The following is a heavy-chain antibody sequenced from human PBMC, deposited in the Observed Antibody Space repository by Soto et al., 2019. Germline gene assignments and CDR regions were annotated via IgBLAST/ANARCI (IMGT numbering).Heavy chain of an antibody. D-gene: IGHD6-13*01. CDR3: ASARGAVAGSESYYFDY. J-gene: IGHJ4*02. Sequence: PCAVLEGTCRDYEWRWIRKPPGKGLEWIGEINHSGSTNYNPSLKSRVTISVDTSKNQFSLKLSSVTAADTAVYYCASARGAVAGSESYYFDYCGPGTLDT. CDR1: EGTCRDYE. CDR2: INHSGST. V-gene: IGHV4-34*01.